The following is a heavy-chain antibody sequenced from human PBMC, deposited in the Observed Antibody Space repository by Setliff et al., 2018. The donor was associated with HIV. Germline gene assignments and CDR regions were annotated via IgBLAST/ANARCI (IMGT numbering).Heavy chain of an antibody. V-gene: IGHV3-33*01. Sequence: GGSLRLSCAASGFTFSTYGMHWVRQAPGKGLEWVALIWNNGGDKYYADSVKGRFTISRDNSKSTLYLQMNSLRVEDTAVYYCARAIYSGGWYGMDVWGKGNPGHRLL. J-gene: IGHJ6*04. D-gene: IGHD5-12*01. CDR3: ARAIYSGGWYGMDV. CDR1: GFTFSTYG. CDR2: IWNNGGDK.